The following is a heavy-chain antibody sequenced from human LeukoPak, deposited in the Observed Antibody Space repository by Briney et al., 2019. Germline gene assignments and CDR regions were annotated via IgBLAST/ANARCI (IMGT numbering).Heavy chain of an antibody. CDR2: IKEDGSEK. J-gene: IGHJ6*02. V-gene: IGHV3-7*01. Sequence: GGSLRLSCAASGFTFSSYAMSWVRQAPGKGLEWVANIKEDGSEKYYVDSVKGRFTISRDNAKNSLYLQMNSLRAEDTAVYYCAKYYFDSSGYYYGMDVWGQGTTVTVSS. CDR3: AKYYFDSSGYYYGMDV. D-gene: IGHD3-22*01. CDR1: GFTFSSYA.